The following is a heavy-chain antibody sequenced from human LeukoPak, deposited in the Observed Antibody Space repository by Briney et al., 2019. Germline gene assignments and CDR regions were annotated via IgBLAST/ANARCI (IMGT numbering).Heavy chain of an antibody. CDR2: INPNSGGT. D-gene: IGHD3-10*01. J-gene: IGHJ3*02. CDR1: GYTFTGYY. CDR3: AREVVRGVDAIDI. Sequence: ASVKVSCKASGYTFTGYYMHWVRQAPGQGLEWMGWINPNSGGTSYAQKFQGRVTMTRDTSISTAYMELSRLRSDDTAVYYCAREVVRGVDAIDIWGQGTMVTVSS. V-gene: IGHV1-2*02.